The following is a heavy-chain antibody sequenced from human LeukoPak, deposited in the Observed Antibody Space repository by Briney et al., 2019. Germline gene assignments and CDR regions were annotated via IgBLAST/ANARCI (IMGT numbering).Heavy chain of an antibody. Sequence: APVKVSCKVSGYTLTELSMHWVRQAPGKGLEWMGGFDPEDGETIYAQKFQGRVTMTEDTSTDTAYMELSRLTSEDTAVYYCARGVNSQGTAMVLFDSWGQGSLVIVSA. D-gene: IGHD5-18*01. J-gene: IGHJ4*02. CDR3: ARGVNSQGTAMVLFDS. CDR2: FDPEDGET. V-gene: IGHV1-24*01. CDR1: GYTLTELS.